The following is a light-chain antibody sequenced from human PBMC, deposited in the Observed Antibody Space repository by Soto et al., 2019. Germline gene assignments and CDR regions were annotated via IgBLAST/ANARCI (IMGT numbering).Light chain of an antibody. Sequence: EIVLTQSPGILSLSPGERATLSCRASQSVSSSYLAWYQQKPGQAPRLLIYGASSRATGIPDRFSGSGSGTDFTLTISRLEPEDSAVYYCQQYGSSRFTFGPGTKVDIK. CDR3: QQYGSSRFT. J-gene: IGKJ3*01. V-gene: IGKV3-20*01. CDR2: GAS. CDR1: QSVSSSY.